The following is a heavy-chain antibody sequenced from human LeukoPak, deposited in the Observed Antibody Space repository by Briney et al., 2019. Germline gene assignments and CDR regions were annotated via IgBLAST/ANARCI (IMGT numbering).Heavy chain of an antibody. Sequence: GESLKISCKGSGYSFTSYWIGWVRPMPGKGLEWMGIIYPGDSDTRYSPSFQGQVTISADKSISTAYLQWSSLKASDTAMYYCARQSYCSGGSCYSAFDIWGQGTMVTVSS. J-gene: IGHJ3*02. CDR2: IYPGDSDT. V-gene: IGHV5-51*01. CDR3: ARQSYCSGGSCYSAFDI. CDR1: GYSFTSYW. D-gene: IGHD2-15*01.